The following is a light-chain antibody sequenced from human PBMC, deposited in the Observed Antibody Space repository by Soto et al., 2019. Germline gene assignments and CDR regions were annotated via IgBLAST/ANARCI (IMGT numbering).Light chain of an antibody. CDR1: GNYIESYNL. CDR2: EDT. CDR3: FSYVGETTLV. V-gene: IGLV2-23*01. J-gene: IGLJ2*01. Sequence: QSVLTQPASVSGSPGQSITISCTGSGNYIESYNLISWYQQHPGKAPKHIIYEDTQRPSGVSHRFSASESGNTASLTSSGLQAEDDADYYCFSYVGETTLVFGVGTKLTVL.